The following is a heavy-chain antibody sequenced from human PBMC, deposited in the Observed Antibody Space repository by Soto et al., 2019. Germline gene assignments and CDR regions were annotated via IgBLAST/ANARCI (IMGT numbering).Heavy chain of an antibody. D-gene: IGHD1-26*01. CDR2: IFYTGNT. CDR3: ARGGGGYRFDY. CDR1: SGSNSAYY. J-gene: IGHJ4*02. Sequence: QVQLQESGPGLVKPSETLSLTCTVSSGSNSAYYWSWIRQPPGKGLEWIGYIFYTGNTKYNPFLGGRATFEVTPSTNLFPLKWSFVTAGDRAISYGARGGGGYRFDYWGQGILVTVSS. V-gene: IGHV4-59*01.